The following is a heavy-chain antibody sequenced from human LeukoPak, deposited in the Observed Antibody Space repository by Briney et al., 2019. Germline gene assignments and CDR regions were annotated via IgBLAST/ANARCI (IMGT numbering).Heavy chain of an antibody. Sequence: SETLSLTCTVSGGSISSYYWSWIRQPPGKGLEWIGYIYYSGSTNYNSSLKSRVTISVDTSKNQFSLKLSSVTAADTAVYYCASALIDYDSSGYPYYYYYGMDVWGQGTTVTVSS. V-gene: IGHV4-59*01. CDR2: IYYSGST. D-gene: IGHD3-22*01. J-gene: IGHJ6*02. CDR1: GGSISSYY. CDR3: ASALIDYDSSGYPYYYYYGMDV.